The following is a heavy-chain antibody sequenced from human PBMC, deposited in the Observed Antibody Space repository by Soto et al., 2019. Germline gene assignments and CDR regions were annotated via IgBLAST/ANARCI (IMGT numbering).Heavy chain of an antibody. Sequence: SATLSLTCTVSGGSISSYYWSWIRQPPGKGLEWIGYIYYSGSTNYNPSLKSRVTISVDTSKNQFSLKLSSVTAADTAVYYCARGDSPGVDTAMVYRFDYWGQGTLVTVSS. D-gene: IGHD5-18*01. CDR2: IYYSGST. V-gene: IGHV4-59*01. J-gene: IGHJ4*02. CDR3: ARGDSPGVDTAMVYRFDY. CDR1: GGSISSYY.